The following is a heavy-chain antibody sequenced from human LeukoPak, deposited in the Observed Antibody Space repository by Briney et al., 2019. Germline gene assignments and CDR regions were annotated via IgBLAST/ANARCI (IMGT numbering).Heavy chain of an antibody. CDR1: GFTFSSYS. V-gene: IGHV3-21*01. D-gene: IGHD2-15*01. CDR2: ISSSSSYI. Sequence: PGGSLRLSCAASGFTFSSYSMNWVRQAPGKGLEWVSSISSSSSYIYYADSVKGRFTISRDNAKNSLYLQMNSLRAEDTAVYYCARGAGYCSGGSCYPPDPADYWGQGTLVTVSS. J-gene: IGHJ4*02. CDR3: ARGAGYCSGGSCYPPDPADY.